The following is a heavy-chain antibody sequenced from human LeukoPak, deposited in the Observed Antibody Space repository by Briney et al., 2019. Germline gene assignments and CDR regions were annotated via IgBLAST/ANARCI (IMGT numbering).Heavy chain of an antibody. CDR2: IYHSGST. J-gene: IGHJ4*02. Sequence: SETLSLTCAVSGYSISSGYYWGWIRQPPGKGLEWIGSIYHSGSTYYNPSLKSRVTISVDTSKNQFSLKLSPVTAADTAVYYCAREVVVSMNIDYWGQGTLVTVSS. D-gene: IGHD2-21*01. V-gene: IGHV4-38-2*02. CDR3: AREVVVSMNIDY. CDR1: GYSISSGYY.